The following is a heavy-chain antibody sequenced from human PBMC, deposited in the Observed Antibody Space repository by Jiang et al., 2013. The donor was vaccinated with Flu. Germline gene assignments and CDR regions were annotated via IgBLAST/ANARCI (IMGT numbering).Heavy chain of an antibody. CDR3: VREYDAFDM. J-gene: IGHJ3*02. V-gene: IGHV3-48*01. CDR1: GFTFRSYA. Sequence: SGFTFRSYAMNWVRQAPGKGLEWISYISSRSNTKYYTDFVKGRFTISRDNEKKSLYLQMNSLRAEDTAVYYCVREYDAFDMWGQGTVVTVSS. CDR2: ISSRSNTK.